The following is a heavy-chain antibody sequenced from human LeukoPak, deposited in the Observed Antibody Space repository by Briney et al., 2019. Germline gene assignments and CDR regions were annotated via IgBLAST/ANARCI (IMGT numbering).Heavy chain of an antibody. V-gene: IGHV3-30*04. CDR3: TTDDYDILTGYSIFDY. Sequence: GGSLRLSCAASGFTLGNYAMHWVRQAPGKGLEWVAVISNDGKDKYHADSVKGRFTISRDNPKNTLYLQMYSLRAEDTAVYYCTTDDYDILTGYSIFDYWGQGTLVTVSS. CDR2: ISNDGKDK. D-gene: IGHD3-9*01. J-gene: IGHJ4*02. CDR1: GFTLGNYA.